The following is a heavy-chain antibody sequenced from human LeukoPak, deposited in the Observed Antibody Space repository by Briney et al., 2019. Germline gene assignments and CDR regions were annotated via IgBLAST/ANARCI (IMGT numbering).Heavy chain of an antibody. Sequence: GASVKVSCKVYGYTFTTYGISWVRQAPGQGLEWMGWISAYNDNTKYAQKFQGRVTMTTDTATSTAYMELRSLGSDDTAVYYCAIWFGELLPDYWGQGTLVTVSS. V-gene: IGHV1-18*01. D-gene: IGHD3-10*01. CDR2: ISAYNDNT. J-gene: IGHJ4*02. CDR1: GYTFTTYG. CDR3: AIWFGELLPDY.